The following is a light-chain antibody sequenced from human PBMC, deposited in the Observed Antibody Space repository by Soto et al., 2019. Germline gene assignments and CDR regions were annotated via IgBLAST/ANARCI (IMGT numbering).Light chain of an antibody. J-gene: IGKJ5*01. CDR3: QPRGCGIS. Sequence: EIVLTQSPATLSLLPGERATLSCRARQSVGSSLACYHHKAGPAPRLLLYDASNRATAIPARFSGSMSGTSFTLTITALEPEDCAVCYWQPRGCGISFRRGLRLEI. CDR1: QSVGSS. V-gene: IGKV3-11*01. CDR2: DAS.